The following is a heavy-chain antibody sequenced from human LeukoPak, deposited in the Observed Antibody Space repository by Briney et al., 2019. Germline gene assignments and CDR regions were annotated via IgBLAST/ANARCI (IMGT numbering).Heavy chain of an antibody. V-gene: IGHV3-21*01. J-gene: IGHJ4*02. CDR3: AKDDGSDVAPAGYFDY. CDR1: GFTFSSYS. D-gene: IGHD3-10*02. CDR2: IGSSSSYI. Sequence: GGSLRLSCAASGFTFSSYSMNWVRQAPGKGLEWVSSIGSSSSYIHYADSVKGRSTISRDNAKNLLYLQMNSLRAEDTAVYYCAKDDGSDVAPAGYFDYWGQGTLVTVSS.